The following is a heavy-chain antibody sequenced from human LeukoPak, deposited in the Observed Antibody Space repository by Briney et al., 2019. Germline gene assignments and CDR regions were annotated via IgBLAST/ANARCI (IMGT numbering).Heavy chain of an antibody. CDR1: GGSFSGYY. Sequence: SESLSLTCAVYGGSFSGYYWNLIRQPPGKGLEWIGEINHSGSTNYNPSLKSRVAISVDTSKNQFSLKLSSVTAADTAVYYCARRGGAYYYYYYMDVWGKGTTVTISS. J-gene: IGHJ6*03. V-gene: IGHV4-34*01. CDR3: ARRGGAYYYYYYMDV. D-gene: IGHD3-16*01. CDR2: INHSGST.